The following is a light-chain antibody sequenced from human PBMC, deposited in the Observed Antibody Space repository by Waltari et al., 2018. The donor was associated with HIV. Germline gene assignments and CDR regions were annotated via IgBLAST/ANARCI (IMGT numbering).Light chain of an antibody. CDR3: QSYDSSLSGSVV. CDR1: SSNIGANYD. CDR2: GNN. Sequence: QSVLTQPPSVSGAPGQRVTISCTGSSSNIGANYDVHWYHQFPGTAPKLLLSGNNARPSGVTDRFSGPRSGTAASLAITGLQADDAAEYYCQSYDSSLSGSVVFGGGTKLTVL. J-gene: IGLJ2*01. V-gene: IGLV1-40*01.